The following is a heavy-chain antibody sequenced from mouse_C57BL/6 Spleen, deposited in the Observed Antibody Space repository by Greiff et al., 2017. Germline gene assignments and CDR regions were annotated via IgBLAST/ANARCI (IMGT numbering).Heavy chain of an antibody. J-gene: IGHJ4*01. CDR2: ISYDGSN. CDR1: GYSITSGYY. D-gene: IGHD2-3*01. Sequence: EVHLVESGPGLVKPSQSLSLTCSVTGYSITSGYYWNWIRQFPGNKLEWMGYISYDGSNNYNPSLKNRISITRDTSKNQFFLKLNSVTTEDTATYYCARGEDGYYYAMDYWGQGTSVTVSS. CDR3: ARGEDGYYYAMDY. V-gene: IGHV3-6*01.